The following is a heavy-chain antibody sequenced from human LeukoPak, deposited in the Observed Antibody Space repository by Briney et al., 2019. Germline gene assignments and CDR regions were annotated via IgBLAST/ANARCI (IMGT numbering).Heavy chain of an antibody. J-gene: IGHJ4*02. CDR2: INHSGST. CDR3: ARVGLQLGGQLFDY. Sequence: SETLSLTCAVYGGSFSGYYWSWIRQPPGKGLEWIGEINHSGSTNYNPSLKSRVTISVDTSKNQFSLKLRSVTAADTAVYYCARVGLQLGGQLFDYWGQGTLVTVSS. CDR1: GGSFSGYY. V-gene: IGHV4-34*01. D-gene: IGHD5-24*01.